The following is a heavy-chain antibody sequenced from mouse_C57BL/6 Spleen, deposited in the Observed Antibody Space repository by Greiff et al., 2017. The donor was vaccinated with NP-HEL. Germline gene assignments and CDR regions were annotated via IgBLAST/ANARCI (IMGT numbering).Heavy chain of an antibody. Sequence: KQTPVHGLEWIGAIDPETGGTAYNQKFKGKAILTADKSSSTAYMELRSLTSEDSAVYYCTRDDPYWYFDVWGTGTTVTVSS. CDR3: TRDDPYWYFDV. J-gene: IGHJ1*03. V-gene: IGHV1-15*01. CDR2: IDPETGGT.